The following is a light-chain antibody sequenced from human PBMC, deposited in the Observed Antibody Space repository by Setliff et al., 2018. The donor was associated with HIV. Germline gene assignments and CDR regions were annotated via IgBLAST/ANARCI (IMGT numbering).Light chain of an antibody. CDR3: NSYSTSSTPLYV. J-gene: IGLJ1*01. CDR1: SSDAGGYNH. CDR2: DVT. Sequence: QSALTQPASVSGSPGQSITISCTGTSSDAGGYNHVSWYQQHPGQAPKLMIYDVTTRPSGVSSRFSGSKSGNAASLTISGLQAEDEADYYCNSYSTSSTPLYVFGTGTKVTVL. V-gene: IGLV2-14*03.